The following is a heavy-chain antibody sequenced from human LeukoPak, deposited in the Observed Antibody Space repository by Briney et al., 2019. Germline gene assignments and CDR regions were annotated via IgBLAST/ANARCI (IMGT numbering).Heavy chain of an antibody. J-gene: IGHJ3*02. CDR1: GGSISSYY. V-gene: IGHV4-59*01. Sequence: SETLSLTCTVSGGSISSYYWSWIRQPPGKGLEWIGYIYYSGSTNYNPSLKSRVTISVDTSKNQFSLKLSSVTAADTAVYYFARDLSEYDAFDIWGQGTMVTVSS. CDR3: ARDLSEYDAFDI. CDR2: IYYSGST. D-gene: IGHD6-6*01.